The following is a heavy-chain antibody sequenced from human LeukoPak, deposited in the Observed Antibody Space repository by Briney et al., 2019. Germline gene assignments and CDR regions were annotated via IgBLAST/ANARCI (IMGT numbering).Heavy chain of an antibody. CDR2: IRSKGYGGTT. V-gene: IGHV3-49*04. CDR3: IRDYNYLWGSYRPEAFDI. J-gene: IGHJ3*02. D-gene: IGHD3-16*02. CDR1: GFTFGDYA. Sequence: SGGSLRLSCTASGFTFGDYAMSWVRQAPGKGLEWVGFIRSKGYGGTTEYAASVKGRFTISRDDSKSIAYLQMNSLKTEDTAVYYCIRDYNYLWGSYRPEAFDIWGQGTMVTVSS.